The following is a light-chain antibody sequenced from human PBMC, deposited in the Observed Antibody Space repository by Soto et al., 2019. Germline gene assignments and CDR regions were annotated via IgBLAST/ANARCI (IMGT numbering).Light chain of an antibody. Sequence: EIVMKQSPATLSVSPGETATLSCRSIESFSYYVAWYQQKPGQVPRLLLYVTSTRSTGIPARFSGSGSGTEFTLTISSLQSEDSDLYYCQQYYNWPLSFGGGTKVDI. J-gene: IGKJ4*02. CDR2: VTS. CDR3: QQYYNWPLS. V-gene: IGKV3-15*01. CDR1: ESFSYY.